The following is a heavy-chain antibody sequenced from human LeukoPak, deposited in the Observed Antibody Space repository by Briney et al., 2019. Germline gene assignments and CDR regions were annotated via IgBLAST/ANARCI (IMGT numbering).Heavy chain of an antibody. D-gene: IGHD3-10*01. Sequence: GMSLRLSCAASGFTFSSYGMHWVRQAPGKGPEWVALISYDGSNKYYADSVKGRFTISRDNSKNTLYLQMNGLRAEDTAVYYCAKARITMVPAMDVWGQGTTVTVSS. CDR3: AKARITMVPAMDV. V-gene: IGHV3-30*18. CDR2: ISYDGSNK. J-gene: IGHJ6*02. CDR1: GFTFSSYG.